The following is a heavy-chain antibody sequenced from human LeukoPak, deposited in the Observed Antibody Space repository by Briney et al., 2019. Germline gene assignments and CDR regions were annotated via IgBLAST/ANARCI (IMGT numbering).Heavy chain of an antibody. Sequence: SQTLSLTCTVSGGSISSGGYYWSWIRQHPGKGLEWIGYIYYSGSTNYNPSLKSRVTMSVDTSKNQFSLKLSSVTAADTAVYYCARVGSSSWYGWFDPWGQGTLVTVSS. D-gene: IGHD6-13*01. J-gene: IGHJ5*02. CDR3: ARVGSSSWYGWFDP. V-gene: IGHV4-31*03. CDR2: IYYSGST. CDR1: GGSISSGGYY.